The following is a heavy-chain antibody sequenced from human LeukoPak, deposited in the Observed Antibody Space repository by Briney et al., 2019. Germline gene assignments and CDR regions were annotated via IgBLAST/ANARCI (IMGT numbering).Heavy chain of an antibody. CDR3: AKKGYYDGSGYYMYYFDH. D-gene: IGHD3-22*01. J-gene: IGHJ4*02. CDR2: CGSGGTA. Sequence: CGSGGTAYYADSVKGRFTISRDNSKNTLYLQMNSLRAEDTAVYYCAKKGYYDGSGYYMYYFDHWGQGTLVTVSS. V-gene: IGHV3-23*01.